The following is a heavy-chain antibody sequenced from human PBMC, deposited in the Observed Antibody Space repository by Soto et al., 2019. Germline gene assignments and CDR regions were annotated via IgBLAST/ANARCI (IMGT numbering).Heavy chain of an antibody. Sequence: GGSLRLSCAASGFTFSNAWMSWVRQAPGKGLEWVGRIKSKTDGGTTDYAAPVKGRFTISRDDSKNTLNLQMNSLKTEDTAVYYCTTEGNYYDSSGYPNDAFDIWGQGTMVTVSS. D-gene: IGHD3-22*01. V-gene: IGHV3-15*01. CDR1: GFTFSNAW. CDR2: IKSKTDGGTT. J-gene: IGHJ3*02. CDR3: TTEGNYYDSSGYPNDAFDI.